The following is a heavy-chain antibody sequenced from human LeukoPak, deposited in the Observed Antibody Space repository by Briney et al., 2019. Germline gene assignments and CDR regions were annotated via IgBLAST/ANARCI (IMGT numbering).Heavy chain of an antibody. CDR1: GGTFSSYA. J-gene: IGHJ4*02. D-gene: IGHD3-22*01. CDR2: IIPIFGTA. V-gene: IGHV1-69*05. CDR3: AREGGVVITMD. Sequence: ASVKVSCXASGGTFSSYAISWVRQAPGQGLGWMGRIIPIFGTANYAQKFQGRVTITTDESTSTAYMELSSLRSEDTAVYYCAREGGVVITMDWGQGTLVTVSS.